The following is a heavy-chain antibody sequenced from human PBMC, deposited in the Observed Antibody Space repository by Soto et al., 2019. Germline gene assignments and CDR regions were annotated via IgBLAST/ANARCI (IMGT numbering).Heavy chain of an antibody. D-gene: IGHD6-19*01. J-gene: IGHJ5*02. V-gene: IGHV1-69*01. Sequence: QVQLVQSGAEVKRPGSSVKVSCKASGGTYSSYVIAWVRQAPGQGLEWMGVIIPIFGTTHYAEKFQGRVTLTADESTSTVYMQVTSLRTDDTAVYYCARDRFSASPVAGRGLDPWGQGTLVIVSS. CDR1: GGTYSSYV. CDR3: ARDRFSASPVAGRGLDP. CDR2: IIPIFGTT.